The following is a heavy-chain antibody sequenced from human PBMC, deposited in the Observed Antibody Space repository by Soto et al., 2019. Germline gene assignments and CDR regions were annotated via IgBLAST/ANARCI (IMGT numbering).Heavy chain of an antibody. Sequence: GGSLRLSCAASGFTFTTYWMTWVRQAPGKGLEWVANIKQDGSENYYVDSVKGRFTISRDNVKNTLYLQLSSLRPEDTAVYYCARAWSPPLGVFDYWGQGTLVTVSS. V-gene: IGHV3-7*03. CDR3: ARAWSPPLGVFDY. CDR2: IKQDGSEN. J-gene: IGHJ4*02. CDR1: GFTFTTYW. D-gene: IGHD3-10*01.